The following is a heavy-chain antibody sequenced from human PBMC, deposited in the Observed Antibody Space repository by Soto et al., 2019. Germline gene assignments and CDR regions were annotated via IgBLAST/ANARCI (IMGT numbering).Heavy chain of an antibody. CDR1: GGSFSGYQ. D-gene: IGHD3-10*01. CDR2: INDSGNI. CDR3: ARGLILWFGELSRRGGYYYCMDV. V-gene: IGHV4-34*01. J-gene: IGHJ6*03. Sequence: QVQLQQWGAGLLKPSETLSLTCAVYGGSFSGYQWSWIRQTPGKGLEWIGEINDSGNINYNPSLKGRVAILLDTPKKQISLKLSSVTAADSAVYYCARGLILWFGELSRRGGYYYCMDVWGTGNTVTVSS.